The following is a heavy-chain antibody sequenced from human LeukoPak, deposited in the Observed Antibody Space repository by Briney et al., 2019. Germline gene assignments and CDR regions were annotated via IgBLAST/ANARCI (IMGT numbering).Heavy chain of an antibody. CDR3: ARGNFYDNKSYSPELRY. V-gene: IGHV1-18*04. CDR2: ISAYNGNT. CDR1: GYTFTSYY. Sequence: ASVKVSCKASGYTFTSYYMHWVRQAPGQGLEWMGWISAYNGNTNYAQRLQGRVTMTTDTSTSTAYMELSRLTPDDTAVYYCARGNFYDNKSYSPELRYWGQGTLVTVSS. D-gene: IGHD3-10*01. J-gene: IGHJ4*02.